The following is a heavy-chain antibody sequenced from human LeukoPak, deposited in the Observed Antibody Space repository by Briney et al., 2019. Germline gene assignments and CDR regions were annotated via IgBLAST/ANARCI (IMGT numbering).Heavy chain of an antibody. CDR3: AREMTIITYSFDS. D-gene: IGHD5-24*01. CDR2: ISETGGTI. Sequence: PGGSLRLSCAPSGFTFSNYAMSWVRQAPGKGLEWVSAISETGGTIHYADSVRGRLTISRDNSKNTLYLQMNSLRAEDTAAYYCAREMTIITYSFDSWGQGTLVTVSS. J-gene: IGHJ4*02. CDR1: GFTFSNYA. V-gene: IGHV3-23*01.